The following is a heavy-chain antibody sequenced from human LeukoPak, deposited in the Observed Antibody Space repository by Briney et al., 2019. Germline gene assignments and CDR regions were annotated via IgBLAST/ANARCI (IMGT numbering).Heavy chain of an antibody. CDR1: GGSISSGGYY. J-gene: IGHJ4*02. V-gene: IGHV4-61*08. CDR2: IYYSGST. Sequence: SETLSLTCTVSGGSISSGGYYWSWIRQHPGKGLEWIGYIYYSGSTNYNPSLKSRVTISVDTSKNQFSLKLSSVTAADTAVYYCARSRDWEGEDYWGQGTLVTVSS. D-gene: IGHD5-24*01. CDR3: ARSRDWEGEDY.